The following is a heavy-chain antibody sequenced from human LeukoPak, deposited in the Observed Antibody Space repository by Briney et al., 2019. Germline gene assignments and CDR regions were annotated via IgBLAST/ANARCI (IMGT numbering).Heavy chain of an antibody. V-gene: IGHV1-46*01. Sequence: ASVTVSCKASGYTFTNYYMHWVRQAPGQGLEWLGIINPSGGSTTYAQKFQGRVTMTRDTSTSTVYMELRSLRSEDTAVYYCARSRIQLWIDFWGQGTLVTVSS. J-gene: IGHJ5*01. CDR3: ARSRIQLWIDF. CDR2: INPSGGST. D-gene: IGHD5-18*01. CDR1: GYTFTNYY.